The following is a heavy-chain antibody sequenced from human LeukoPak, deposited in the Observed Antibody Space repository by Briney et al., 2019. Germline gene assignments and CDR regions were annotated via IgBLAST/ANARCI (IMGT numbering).Heavy chain of an antibody. CDR2: IIPIFGTA. D-gene: IGHD2-2*02. CDR1: GGTFSSYA. V-gene: IGHV1-69*13. CDR3: ARGDGDCSSTSCYKGEAFDI. Sequence: SVKVSCKASGGTFSSYAISWVRQAPGQGLEWMGGIIPIFGTANYAQKFQGRVTITADESTSTAYMELSSLRSEDTAVYYCARGDGDCSSTSCYKGEAFDIWGQGTMVTVSS. J-gene: IGHJ3*02.